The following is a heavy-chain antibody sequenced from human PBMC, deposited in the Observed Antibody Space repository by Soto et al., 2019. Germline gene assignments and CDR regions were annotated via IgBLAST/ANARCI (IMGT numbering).Heavy chain of an antibody. D-gene: IGHD5-18*01. CDR1: GFIFNDHY. CDR2: SRNKANSYTT. Sequence: EVQLVESGGALVQPGGSLRLSCAASGFIFNDHYMDWVRQAPGKGLEWVGRSRNKANSYTTEYAASVKGRFTISRHESKNSMYLQMNSLKTEDTAVYYGARVPGYRYGKYYYYYGMDVWGQGTTVTVSS. J-gene: IGHJ6*02. V-gene: IGHV3-72*01. CDR3: ARVPGYRYGKYYYYYGMDV.